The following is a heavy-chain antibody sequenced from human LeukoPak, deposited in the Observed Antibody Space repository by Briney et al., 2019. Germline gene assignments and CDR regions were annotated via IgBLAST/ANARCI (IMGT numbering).Heavy chain of an antibody. CDR2: ISYDDTNK. CDR3: AKDQGASSYSFDY. V-gene: IGHV3-30*04. Sequence: SGGSLRLSCAASGFTFSNYALHWVRQAPGKGLEWVAVISYDDTNKYYVDSVKGRFTISRDNSKNTLYLQMDTLTAEDTAVYYCAKDQGASSYSFDYWGRGTLVTVSS. D-gene: IGHD1-26*01. J-gene: IGHJ4*02. CDR1: GFTFSNYA.